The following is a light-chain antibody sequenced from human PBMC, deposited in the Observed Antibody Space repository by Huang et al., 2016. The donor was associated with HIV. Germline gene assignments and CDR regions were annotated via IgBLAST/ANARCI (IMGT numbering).Light chain of an antibody. CDR2: DAS. V-gene: IGKV3-11*01. CDR3: QQRVNGLT. Sequence: EIVLTQSPATLSFFPGQRVSLSCRASQNINTHLAWYQQRPGQPPRLLIYDASSRVPGVAARFSGSGSGIDFTLTISSLESEDFATYYCQQRVNGLTFGGGTKV. CDR1: QNINTH. J-gene: IGKJ4*01.